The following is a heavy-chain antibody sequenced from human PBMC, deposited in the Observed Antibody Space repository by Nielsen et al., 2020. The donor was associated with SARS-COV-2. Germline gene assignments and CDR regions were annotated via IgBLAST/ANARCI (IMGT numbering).Heavy chain of an antibody. CDR2: ISAYNGNT. V-gene: IGHV1-18*04. J-gene: IGHJ4*02. Sequence: ASVKVSCKASGYTFTSYGISWVRQAPGQGLEWMGWISAYNGNTNYAQKLQGRVTMTTDTSTSTAYMELRSLRSDDTAVYYCARDERKVPAAISDDYWGQGTLVTVSS. CDR3: ARDERKVPAAISDDY. CDR1: GYTFTSYG. D-gene: IGHD2-2*01.